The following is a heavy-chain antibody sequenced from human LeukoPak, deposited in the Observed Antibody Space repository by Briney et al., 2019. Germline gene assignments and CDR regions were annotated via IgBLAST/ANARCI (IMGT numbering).Heavy chain of an antibody. D-gene: IGHD1-14*01. CDR3: ARGKTDGQFDY. V-gene: IGHV4-34*01. J-gene: IGHJ4*02. CDR2: INHSGST. Sequence: SETLSLTCAVYGGSFSGYYWSWIRQPPGKGLEWIGEINHSGSTNYNPSLKSRVTISVDTSKNQFSLKLSSVTAADTAVYYCARGKTDGQFDYWGQKPLATVSS. CDR1: GGSFSGYY.